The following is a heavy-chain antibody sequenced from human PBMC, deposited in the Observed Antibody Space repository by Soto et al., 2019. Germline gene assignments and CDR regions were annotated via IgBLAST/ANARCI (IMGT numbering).Heavy chain of an antibody. D-gene: IGHD6-6*01. CDR2: MNPNSGNT. CDR1: GYTFTSYD. Sequence: ASVKVSCKASGYTFTSYDINWVLQATGQGLEWMGWMNPNSGNTGYAQKFQGRVTMTRNTSISTAYMELSSLRSEDTAVYYCTYSSSSYYYYMDVWGKGTTVTVSS. CDR3: TYSSSSYYYYMDV. V-gene: IGHV1-8*01. J-gene: IGHJ6*03.